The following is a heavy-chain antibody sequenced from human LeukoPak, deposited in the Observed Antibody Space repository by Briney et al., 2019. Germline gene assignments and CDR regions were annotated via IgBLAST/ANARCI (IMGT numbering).Heavy chain of an antibody. Sequence: ASVKVSCKASGYTFIGYYMHWVRQAPGQGLEWMGWINPNSGGTNYAQKFQGRVTMTRDTSISTAYMELSRLRSDDTAVYYCARARLLRGSDQSFQHWGQGTLVTVSS. D-gene: IGHD3-10*01. J-gene: IGHJ1*01. V-gene: IGHV1-2*02. CDR3: ARARLLRGSDQSFQH. CDR2: INPNSGGT. CDR1: GYTFIGYY.